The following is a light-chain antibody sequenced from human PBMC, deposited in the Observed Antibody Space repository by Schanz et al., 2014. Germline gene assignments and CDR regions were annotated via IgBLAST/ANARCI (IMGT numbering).Light chain of an antibody. V-gene: IGLV2-14*02. CDR1: SSDVGNYNL. CDR3: SSYTTTSSVI. J-gene: IGLJ2*01. Sequence: QSALTQPASVSGSPGESITISCTGTSSDVGNYNLVSWYQQDAGKAPKLMIYDVNSRPSGVSNRFSGSKSGNTASLTISGLLTEDEADYYCSSYTTTSSVIFGGGTKLTVL. CDR2: DVN.